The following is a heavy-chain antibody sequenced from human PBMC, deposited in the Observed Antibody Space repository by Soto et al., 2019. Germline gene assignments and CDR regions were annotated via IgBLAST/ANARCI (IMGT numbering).Heavy chain of an antibody. J-gene: IGHJ6*02. CDR1: GYTFTSYY. CDR3: ARDSRXSIFGVVMIYYYYGMDV. D-gene: IGHD3-3*01. V-gene: IGHV1-46*01. Sequence: ASVKVSCKASGYTFTSYYMHWVRQAPGQGLEWMGIINPSGGSTSYAQKFQGRVTMTRDTSTSTVYMELSSLRSEDTAVYYCARDSRXSIFGVVMIYYYYGMDVWGPGTTVTVSS. CDR2: INPSGGST.